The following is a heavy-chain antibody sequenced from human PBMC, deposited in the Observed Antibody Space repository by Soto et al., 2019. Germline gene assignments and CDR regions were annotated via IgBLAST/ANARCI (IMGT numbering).Heavy chain of an antibody. V-gene: IGHV2-5*02. D-gene: IGHD5-12*01. Sequence: QITLKESGPTLVKPTQTLTLTCTFSGFSLSTSGVGVGWIRQPPGKALEWLALIYWDDDKRYSPSLKSRLTITKDPSKNQVVLTMTNMDPVDTATYYCAHRRDIVATDNWFDPWGQGTLVTVSS. CDR2: IYWDDDK. CDR1: GFSLSTSGVG. CDR3: AHRRDIVATDNWFDP. J-gene: IGHJ5*02.